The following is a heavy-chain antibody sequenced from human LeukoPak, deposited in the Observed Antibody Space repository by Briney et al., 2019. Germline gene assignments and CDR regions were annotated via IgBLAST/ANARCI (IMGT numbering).Heavy chain of an antibody. CDR2: INHSGST. CDR1: GGSFSGYY. D-gene: IGHD3-10*01. CDR3: ARGRSDYGSGSYSASRGYFDY. Sequence: SETLSLTCAVYGGSFSGYYWSWIRQPPGKGLEWIGEINHSGSTNYNPSLKSRVTISVDTSKNQFSLKLSSVTAADTAVYYCARGRSDYGSGSYSASRGYFDYWGQGTLVTVSS. V-gene: IGHV4-34*01. J-gene: IGHJ4*02.